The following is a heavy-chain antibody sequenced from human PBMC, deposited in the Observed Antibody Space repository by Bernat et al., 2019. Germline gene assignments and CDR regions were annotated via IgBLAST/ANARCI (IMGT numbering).Heavy chain of an antibody. J-gene: IGHJ4*02. Sequence: EVQLLESGGGLVQPGGSLRLSCVASGFTFSNYAMSWVRQAPGKGLEWVSVISGGGGDTHYADSVKGRFTISRDNSKNTLYLQMNSLRAEDTAVYYCATRQITLAPGVIDYWGQGTLVTVSS. V-gene: IGHV3-23*01. CDR2: ISGGGGDT. CDR1: GFTFSNYA. D-gene: IGHD3-10*01. CDR3: ATRQITLAPGVIDY.